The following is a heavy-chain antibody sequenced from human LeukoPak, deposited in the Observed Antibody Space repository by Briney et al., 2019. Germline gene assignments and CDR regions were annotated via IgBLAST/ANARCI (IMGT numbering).Heavy chain of an antibody. CDR1: GYTFPSYF. CDR2: MNPNSGNT. CDR3: ARVEYYYYYYGMDV. J-gene: IGHJ6*02. V-gene: IGHV1-8*01. Sequence: ASVKVSCKASGYTFPSYFMHWVRQATGQGLEWMGWMNPNSGNTGYAQKFQGRVTMTRNTSISTAYMELSSLRSEDTAVYYCARVEYYYYYYGMDVWGQGTTVTVSS. D-gene: IGHD5-24*01.